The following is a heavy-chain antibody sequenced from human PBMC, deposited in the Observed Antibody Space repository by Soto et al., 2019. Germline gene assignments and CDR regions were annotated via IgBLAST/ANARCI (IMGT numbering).Heavy chain of an antibody. CDR1: GYGFTTYG. V-gene: IGHV1-18*01. Sequence: QVHLVQSGAEVKKPGASVKVSCKGSGYGFTTYGITWVRQAPGQGLEWMAWISAHNGNTNYAQKLQGRVTVTRDTSTSTAYMELRSLRSDDTAVYYCASWRYGDYWGQGALVTVSS. CDR2: ISAHNGNT. CDR3: ASWRYGDY. D-gene: IGHD1-1*01. J-gene: IGHJ4*01.